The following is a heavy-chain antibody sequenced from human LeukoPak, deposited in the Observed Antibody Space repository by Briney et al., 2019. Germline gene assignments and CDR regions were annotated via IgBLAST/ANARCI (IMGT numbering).Heavy chain of an antibody. CDR2: IKPSGGST. V-gene: IGHV1-46*01. CDR3: ARVTMVRGVIERFDP. J-gene: IGHJ5*02. CDR1: LYTFTSYY. Sequence: ASVKVSCKASLYTFTSYYMHWVRQARCQGLEGVGIIKPSGGSTSYAQKFQGRVTMTRDTSTSTVYMELSSLRSADTAVYFYARVTMVRGVIERFDPWGQGTLVTVSS. D-gene: IGHD3-10*01.